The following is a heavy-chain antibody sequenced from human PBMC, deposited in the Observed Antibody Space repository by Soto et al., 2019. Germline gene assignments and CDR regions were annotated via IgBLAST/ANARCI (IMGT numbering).Heavy chain of an antibody. V-gene: IGHV4-30-4*01. D-gene: IGHD3-22*01. Sequence: SETLSLTCTVSGGSISSDDCYWSWIRHAPGRGLEWIGYIHSSGSIYYNPSLKSRATMSIDTAGNQFSLKVSSVPVADAAVYYCARDLDGLHDDTSGPFPRPGWGQGTLVT. CDR2: IHSSGSI. J-gene: IGHJ1*01. CDR3: ARDLDGLHDDTSGPFPRPG. CDR1: GGSISSDDCY.